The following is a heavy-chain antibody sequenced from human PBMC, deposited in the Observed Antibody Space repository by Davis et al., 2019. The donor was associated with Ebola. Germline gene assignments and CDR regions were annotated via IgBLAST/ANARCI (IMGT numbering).Heavy chain of an antibody. V-gene: IGHV5-51*01. Sequence: KVSCKGSGYSFTSYWIGWVRQTPGKGLEWMGIIYPGDSDTRYSPSFQGQVTISADKSISTAYLQWSSLKASDTAMYYCARGDTAMVSYYYYGMDVWGQGTTVTVSS. CDR2: IYPGDSDT. CDR1: GYSFTSYW. CDR3: ARGDTAMVSYYYYGMDV. J-gene: IGHJ6*02. D-gene: IGHD5-18*01.